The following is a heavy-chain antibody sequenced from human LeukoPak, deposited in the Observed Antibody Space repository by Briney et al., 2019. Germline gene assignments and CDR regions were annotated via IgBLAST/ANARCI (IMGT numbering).Heavy chain of an antibody. CDR3: ARDGTWPGPACDY. J-gene: IGHJ4*02. V-gene: IGHV3-74*03. CDR2: ISKEGSVT. Sequence: TGGSLRLSCAASGFTFSSYWMQWVRQAPGKGLVWVSRISKEGSVTTYADSVKGRFTISRDNARNTLYLQVNSLGAEDTAVYYCARDGTWPGPACDYWGQGTLVTVSS. CDR1: GFTFSSYW. D-gene: IGHD1-26*01.